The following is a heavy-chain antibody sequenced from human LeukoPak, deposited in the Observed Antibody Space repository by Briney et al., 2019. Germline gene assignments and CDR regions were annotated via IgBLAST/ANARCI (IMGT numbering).Heavy chain of an antibody. J-gene: IGHJ3*02. CDR1: GGSISSSSAY. V-gene: IGHV4-39*07. CDR3: ARETRLHSGSYSNDAFDI. D-gene: IGHD1-26*01. CDR2: IYYSKNT. Sequence: SETLSLTCTVSGGSISSSSAYWGWIRQPPGKGLEWIGSIYYSKNTYYNPSLKSRVTISLDTSKNQFSLRLSSVTAADTAVYYCARETRLHSGSYSNDAFDIWGQGTMVTVSS.